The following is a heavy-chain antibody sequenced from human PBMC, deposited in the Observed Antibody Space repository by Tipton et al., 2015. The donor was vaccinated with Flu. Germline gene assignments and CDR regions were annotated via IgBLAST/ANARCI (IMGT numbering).Heavy chain of an antibody. Sequence: TLSLTCTVSGDSISSYYWSWIRQPPGKGLEWIGYIYYSGSTNYNPSLKSRVTISVDTSKKQFALKLSSVTAADTAVYYCARLVGGTGYFDLWGRGTLVTVPS. CDR1: GDSISSYY. J-gene: IGHJ2*01. V-gene: IGHV4-59*08. CDR3: ARLVGGTGYFDL. D-gene: IGHD1-26*01. CDR2: IYYSGST.